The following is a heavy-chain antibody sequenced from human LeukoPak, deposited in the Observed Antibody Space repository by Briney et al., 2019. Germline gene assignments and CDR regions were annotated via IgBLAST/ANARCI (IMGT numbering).Heavy chain of an antibody. J-gene: IGHJ4*02. D-gene: IGHD2-15*01. Sequence: GGSLRLSCAASGFSFSAYWMTWVRQAPGTGLEWVANINPAGSETYYVDPVKGRSSISRDNAKNLIYLQMNSLRAEDTAVYHCARFGYVAAVDVWGQGTPVTVSS. CDR2: INPAGSET. V-gene: IGHV3-7*01. CDR1: GFSFSAYW. CDR3: ARFGYVAAVDV.